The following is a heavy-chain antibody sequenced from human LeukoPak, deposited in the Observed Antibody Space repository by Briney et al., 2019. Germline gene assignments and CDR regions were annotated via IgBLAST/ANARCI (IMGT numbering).Heavy chain of an antibody. V-gene: IGHV1-24*01. CDR2: FDPEDGET. D-gene: IGHD1-26*01. CDR3: APTGGAPPPFAS. J-gene: IGHJ4*02. CDR1: GYTLTELS. Sequence: ASVKVSCKVSGYTLTELSMHWVRQAPGKGLEWMGGFDPEDGETIYAQKFQGRVTMTEDTSTDTAYMELSSLRSEDTAVYYCAPTGGAPPPFASGGQEPLVTVSS.